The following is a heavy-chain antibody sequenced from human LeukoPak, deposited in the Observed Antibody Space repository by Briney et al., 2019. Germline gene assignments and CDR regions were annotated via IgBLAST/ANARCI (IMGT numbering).Heavy chain of an antibody. J-gene: IGHJ6*02. V-gene: IGHV4-4*02. CDR3: ARVANYYYYGMDV. Sequence: PSGTLSLTCAVSGGSISSSNWWSWVRQPPGKGLEWIGEIYHSGSTNYNPSLKSRVTISVDKSKNQFSLRLSSVTAADTAVYYCARVANYYYYGMDVWGQGTTVTVSS. CDR1: GGSISSSNW. CDR2: IYHSGST.